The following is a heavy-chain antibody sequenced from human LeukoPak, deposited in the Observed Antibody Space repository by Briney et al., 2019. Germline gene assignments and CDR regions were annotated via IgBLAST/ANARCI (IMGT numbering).Heavy chain of an antibody. D-gene: IGHD3-22*01. J-gene: IGHJ6*03. CDR2: INPSGTA. V-gene: IGHV4-34*01. CDR3: ARGRQEITMIVVVMSAASYYLDV. Sequence: PSETLSLTCAVYGGSFNGYSWNWIRRPPGKGLEWIGEINPSGTANYNPSLKSRVSLSVDSSKNQFSLKLSSVTAADTAVYYCARGRQEITMIVVVMSAASYYLDVWGKGTTVAVS. CDR1: GGSFNGYS.